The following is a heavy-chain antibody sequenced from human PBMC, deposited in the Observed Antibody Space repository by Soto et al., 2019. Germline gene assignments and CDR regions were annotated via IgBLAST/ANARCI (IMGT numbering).Heavy chain of an antibody. CDR2: IYYSGST. CDR3: ARRYSSGFDF. D-gene: IGHD6-19*01. Sequence: QVQLQESGPGLVKPSETLSLTCTVSGGSISSYYWSWIRQPPGKGLVWIGYIYYSGSTNYNPSLKSRVTISVDTSKNQFSLKLSSVTAADTAVYYCARRYSSGFDFWGQGTLVTVSS. V-gene: IGHV4-59*08. J-gene: IGHJ4*02. CDR1: GGSISSYY.